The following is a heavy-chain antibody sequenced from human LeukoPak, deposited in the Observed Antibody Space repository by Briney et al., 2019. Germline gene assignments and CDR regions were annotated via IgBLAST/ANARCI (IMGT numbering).Heavy chain of an antibody. CDR2: INHSGST. D-gene: IGHD3-10*01. J-gene: IGHJ4*02. CDR1: GGSFSGYY. V-gene: IGHV4-34*01. Sequence: SETLSLTCAVYGGSFSGYYWSWIRQPPGKGLEWIGEINHSGSTNYNPSLKSRVTISVDTSKNQFSLKLSSVTAADTAVYYCARGRVYYYGSGRREFDYWGQGTLVTVSS. CDR3: ARGRVYYYGSGRREFDY.